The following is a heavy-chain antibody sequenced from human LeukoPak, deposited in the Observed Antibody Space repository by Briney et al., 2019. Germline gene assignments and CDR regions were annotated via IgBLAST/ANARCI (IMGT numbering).Heavy chain of an antibody. CDR1: GGSISSGSYY. V-gene: IGHV4-39*01. Sequence: SETLSLTCTVSGGSISSGSYYWSWIRQPPGKGLEWIGSIYYSGTTYYNPSLKSRVTISVDTSKNQFSLILSSVTAADTAMYYCARLIYHSSGYYSDCWGQGTLVTVSS. J-gene: IGHJ4*02. D-gene: IGHD3-22*01. CDR2: IYYSGTT. CDR3: ARLIYHSSGYYSDC.